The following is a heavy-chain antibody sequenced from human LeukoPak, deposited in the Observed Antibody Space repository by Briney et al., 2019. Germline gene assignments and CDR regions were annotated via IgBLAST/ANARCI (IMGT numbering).Heavy chain of an antibody. V-gene: IGHV3-66*01. D-gene: IGHD2-15*01. CDR3: ASDSYSPEYFQH. Sequence: GGSLRLSCAASGFSVSNNYMSWVRQAPGKGLEWVSVIYSGGSTFYADSVKGRFTISRDNSKNTLYLQMNSLRAEDTAVYYCASDSYSPEYFQHWGQRTLVTVSS. J-gene: IGHJ1*01. CDR1: GFSVSNNY. CDR2: IYSGGST.